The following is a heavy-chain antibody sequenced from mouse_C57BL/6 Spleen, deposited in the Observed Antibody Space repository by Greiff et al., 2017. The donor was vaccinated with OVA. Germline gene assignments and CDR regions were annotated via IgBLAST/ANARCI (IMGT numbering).Heavy chain of an antibody. J-gene: IGHJ3*01. Sequence: QVQLQQPGAELVKPGASVKLSCKASGYTFTSYWMQWVKQRPGQGLEWIGEIDPSDSYTNYTQKFKGKATLTVDTSTSSADMQLSSLTSEDSAVYYCARGGKLEGLAYWGQGTLVTVSA. CDR2: IDPSDSYT. CDR1: GYTFTSYW. CDR3: ARGGKLEGLAY. D-gene: IGHD4-1*01. V-gene: IGHV1-50*01.